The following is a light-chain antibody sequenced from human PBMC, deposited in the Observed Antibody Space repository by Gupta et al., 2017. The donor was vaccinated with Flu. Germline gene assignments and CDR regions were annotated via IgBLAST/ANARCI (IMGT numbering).Light chain of an antibody. CDR1: DIGGYQS. CDR3: SSFAGRSRTYV. Sequence: DIGGYQSVSWYQKVAGKAPRLIIYEVSKRPAGFPDRFSGSKSGNTASLIVSGLQTEDEADYYCSSFAGRSRTYVFGPGTTFTVL. J-gene: IGLJ1*01. CDR2: EVS. V-gene: IGLV2-8*01.